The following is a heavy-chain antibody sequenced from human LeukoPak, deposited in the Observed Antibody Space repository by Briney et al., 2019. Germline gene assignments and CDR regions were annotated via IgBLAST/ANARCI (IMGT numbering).Heavy chain of an antibody. D-gene: IGHD6-13*01. V-gene: IGHV1-2*02. CDR1: GYTFTGYY. CDR3: ARGQDSSSWYGSLSFDY. J-gene: IGHJ4*02. Sequence: EVSVKVSCKASGYTFTGYYMHWVRQAPGQGHEWMGWINPNSGGTNYAQKFQGRVTMTRDTSISTAYMELSRLRSDDTAVYYCARGQDSSSWYGSLSFDYWGQGTLVTVSS. CDR2: INPNSGGT.